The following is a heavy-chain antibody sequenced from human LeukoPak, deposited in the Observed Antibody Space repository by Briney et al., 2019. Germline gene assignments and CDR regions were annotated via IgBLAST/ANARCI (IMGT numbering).Heavy chain of an antibody. D-gene: IGHD6-13*01. V-gene: IGHV3-7*01. Sequence: PGGSLRLSCAASGFTFSSNWMSWVRQPPGKGLEWVANIKQDGSEKYYVDSVKGRFTISRDNAKNSLYLQMSSLRAEDTAVYYCARADGYSSSWYASYYYYYMDVWGKGTTVTVSS. CDR3: ARADGYSSSWYASYYYYYMDV. CDR2: IKQDGSEK. J-gene: IGHJ6*03. CDR1: GFTFSSNW.